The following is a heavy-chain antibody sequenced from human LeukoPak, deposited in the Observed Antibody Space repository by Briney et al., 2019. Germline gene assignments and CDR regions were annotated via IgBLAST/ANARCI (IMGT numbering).Heavy chain of an antibody. J-gene: IGHJ4*02. D-gene: IGHD3-10*01. CDR2: VSGSGSTT. CDR1: RFSSANYA. Sequence: GGSLRLSCAASRFSSANYAMTWVRQAPGKGLEWVAIVSGSGSTTYYTDSVKGRFTVSRDNSRNTLYLEMHSLRAEDTAVYYCARETYYAFDYWGQGTLVTVSS. V-gene: IGHV3-23*01. CDR3: ARETYYAFDY.